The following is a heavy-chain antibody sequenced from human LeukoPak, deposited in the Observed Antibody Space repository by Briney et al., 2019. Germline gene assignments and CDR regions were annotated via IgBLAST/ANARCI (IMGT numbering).Heavy chain of an antibody. D-gene: IGHD2-15*01. CDR1: GFPFSTYT. CDR2: IPIDGRNK. Sequence: GGSLRLSCAASGFPFSTYTIHWVRQAPGKGLEWVAVIPIDGRNKYYADSVKDRFSISRDNSKNTLYLQMNSLRAEDTAVYYCARVMGYPNWFDPWGQGTLVTVSS. CDR3: ARVMGYPNWFDP. J-gene: IGHJ5*02. V-gene: IGHV3-30*04.